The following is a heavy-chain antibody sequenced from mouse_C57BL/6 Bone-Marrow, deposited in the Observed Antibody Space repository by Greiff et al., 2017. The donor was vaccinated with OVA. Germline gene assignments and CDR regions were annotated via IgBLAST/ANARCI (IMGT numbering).Heavy chain of an antibody. J-gene: IGHJ2*01. CDR3: AKPVITTVDIDY. D-gene: IGHD1-1*01. CDR2: IDPSDSST. CDR1: GYTFTSYW. V-gene: IGHV1-59*01. Sequence: VQLQQPGAELVRPGTSVKLSCKASGYTFTSYWMHWVKQSPGQGLEWIGVIDPSDSSTNYNQKFKDKATLTVDTSSSTAYMQLSSLTSEDSAVYYGAKPVITTVDIDYWGQGTTLTVSS.